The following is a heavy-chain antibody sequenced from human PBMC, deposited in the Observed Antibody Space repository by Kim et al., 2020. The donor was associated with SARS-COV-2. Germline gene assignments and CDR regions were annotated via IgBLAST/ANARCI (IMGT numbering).Heavy chain of an antibody. CDR2: ISYDGSNK. D-gene: IGHD2-15*01. J-gene: IGHJ5*02. Sequence: GGSLRLSCAASGFTFSSYGMHWVRQAPGKGLEWVAVISYDGSNKYYADSVKGRFTISRDNSKNTMYLQMNSLRAEDTAVYYCAKVLCSGGSCPNWFDPWGQGTLVTVSS. CDR1: GFTFSSYG. V-gene: IGHV3-30*18. CDR3: AKVLCSGGSCPNWFDP.